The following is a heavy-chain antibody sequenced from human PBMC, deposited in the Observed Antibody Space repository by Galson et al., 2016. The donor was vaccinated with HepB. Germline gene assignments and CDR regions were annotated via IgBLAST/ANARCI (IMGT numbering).Heavy chain of an antibody. CDR2: IYPDDSAT. V-gene: IGHV5-51*01. CDR3: GRLALKVTIGYPHLDY. Sequence: QSGAEVKKPGESLKISCKSSGYSFSSYWIGWVRQMPGKGLEWMGIIYPDDSATRYSPSFQGQVTISADKSISTAYLQWSSLKVSDTAMYYFGRLALKVTIGYPHLDYWGQGTLVTVSS. J-gene: IGHJ4*02. D-gene: IGHD3-22*01. CDR1: GYSFSSYW.